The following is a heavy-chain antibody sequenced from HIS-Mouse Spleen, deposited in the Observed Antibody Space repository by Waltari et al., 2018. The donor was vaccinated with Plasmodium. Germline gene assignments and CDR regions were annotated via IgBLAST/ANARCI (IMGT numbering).Heavy chain of an antibody. CDR3: AKEVLGYYDFWSRPDY. CDR1: GFTFSSYG. J-gene: IGHJ4*02. V-gene: IGHV3-30*18. CDR2: ISYDGSNK. D-gene: IGHD3-3*01. Sequence: QVQLVESGGGVVQPGRSLRLSCAASGFTFSSYGMHWVRQAPGKGLELVAVISYDGSNKYYADSVKGRFTISIDNSKNTLYRQMNSLRAEDTAVYYCAKEVLGYYDFWSRPDYWGQGTLVTVSS.